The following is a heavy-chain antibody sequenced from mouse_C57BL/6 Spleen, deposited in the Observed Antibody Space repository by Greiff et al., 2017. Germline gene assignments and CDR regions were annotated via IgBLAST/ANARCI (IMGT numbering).Heavy chain of an antibody. J-gene: IGHJ2*01. CDR3: ARDYYGSFDY. D-gene: IGHD1-1*01. CDR1: GFTFSSYA. CDR2: ISDGGSYT. V-gene: IGHV5-4*03. Sequence: EVKVVESGGGLVKPGGSPKLSCAASGFTFSSYAMSWVRQTPEKRLEWVATISDGGSYTYYPDNVKGRFTISRDNAKNNLYLQMSHLKSEDTAMYYCARDYYGSFDYWGQGTTLTVSS.